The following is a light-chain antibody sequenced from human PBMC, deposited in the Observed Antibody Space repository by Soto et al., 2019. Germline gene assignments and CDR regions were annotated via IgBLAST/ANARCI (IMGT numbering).Light chain of an antibody. CDR2: DNT. CDR1: RSDIGAGYR. J-gene: IGLJ1*01. CDR3: QSYDLSLRNYV. Sequence: QSVLTQPPSVSGAPGQRVTISCTGSRSDIGAGYRVRWYQQVPGAAPKLLIYDNTNRPSGVSARFFGSKSGTSASLAITGLQAEDEADYYCQSYDLSLRNYVFGSGTKVTVL. V-gene: IGLV1-40*01.